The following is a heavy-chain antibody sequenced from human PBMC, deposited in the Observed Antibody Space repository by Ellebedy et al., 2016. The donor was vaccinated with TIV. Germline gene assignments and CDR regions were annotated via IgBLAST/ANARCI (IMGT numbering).Heavy chain of an antibody. Sequence: ASVKVSCKVSGYTLTELSMHWVRQAPGQGLEWMGGIIPIFGTANYAQKFQGRVTITADESTSTAYMELSSLRSEDTAVYYCARGVVRGGDWFDPWGQGTLVTVSS. CDR2: IIPIFGTA. D-gene: IGHD3-10*01. J-gene: IGHJ5*02. V-gene: IGHV1-69*13. CDR1: GYTLTELS. CDR3: ARGVVRGGDWFDP.